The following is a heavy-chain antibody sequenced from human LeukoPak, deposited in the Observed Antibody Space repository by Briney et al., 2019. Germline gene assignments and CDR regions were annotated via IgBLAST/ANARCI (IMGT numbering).Heavy chain of an antibody. CDR2: ISYDGSNK. D-gene: IGHD3-3*01. Sequence: GGSLRLSCAASGFTFSSYAMHWVRQAPGKGLEWVAVISYDGSNKYYADSVKGRFTISRDNSKNTLYLQMNSLRAEDTAVYYCARRRTIFGVVTHYYYGMDVWGQGTTVTVSS. CDR3: ARRRTIFGVVTHYYYGMDV. CDR1: GFTFSSYA. J-gene: IGHJ6*02. V-gene: IGHV3-30-3*01.